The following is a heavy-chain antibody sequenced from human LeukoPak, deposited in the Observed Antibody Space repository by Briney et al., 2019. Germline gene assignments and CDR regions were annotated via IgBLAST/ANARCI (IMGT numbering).Heavy chain of an antibody. V-gene: IGHV4-61*02. D-gene: IGHD4-17*01. CDR3: ARDGDYTSFDY. CDR1: GGSISSGSYY. Sequence: SETLSLTCTVSGGSISSGSYYWSWIRQPAGKGLEWIGRIFTSGSTNYNPSLKSRVTVSLDTSKNQFSLKLSSVTAADTAVYYCARDGDYTSFDYWGQGIRVTVSS. J-gene: IGHJ4*02. CDR2: IFTSGST.